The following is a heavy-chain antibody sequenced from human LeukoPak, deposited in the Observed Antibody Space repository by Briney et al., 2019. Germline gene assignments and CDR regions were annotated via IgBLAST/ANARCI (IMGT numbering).Heavy chain of an antibody. V-gene: IGHV4-59*08. D-gene: IGHD3-10*01. CDR2: IYYSGST. CDR1: GGSISSYY. CDR3: ARHHYGSGSYLND. J-gene: IGHJ4*02. Sequence: TSETLSLTCTVSGGSISSYYWSWIRQPPGKGLEWIGYIYYSGSTYYNPSLKSRLTISVDTSKNQFSLKLSSVTAADTAVYYCARHHYGSGSYLNDWGQGTLVTVSS.